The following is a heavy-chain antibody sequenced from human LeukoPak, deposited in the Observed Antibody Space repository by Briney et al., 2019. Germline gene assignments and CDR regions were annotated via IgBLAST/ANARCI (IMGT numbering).Heavy chain of an antibody. D-gene: IGHD1-14*01. J-gene: IGHJ3*02. CDR1: GGSISSGGYY. CDR2: IYYSGST. CDR3: ARVPRREAFDI. Sequence: KSSETLSLTCTVSGGSISSGGYYWSWIRQHPGKGLEWIGYIYYSGSTYYNPSLKSRVTISVDTSKNQFSLKPSSVTAADTAVYYCARVPRREAFDIWGQGTMVTVSS. V-gene: IGHV4-31*03.